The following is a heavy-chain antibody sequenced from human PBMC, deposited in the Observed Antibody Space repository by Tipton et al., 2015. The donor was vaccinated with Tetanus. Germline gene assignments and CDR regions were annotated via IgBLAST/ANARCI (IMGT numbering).Heavy chain of an antibody. V-gene: IGHV4-39*01. CDR3: ARSADNWFDP. Sequence: LRLSCTVSGGSISSGTYYWSWIRQPPGKGLEWIGSIYYNGNSLENPSLKGRVTLSLDKSKNQFSLKLRSVTAADTAIYYCARSADNWFDPWGQGILVTVSS. J-gene: IGHJ5*02. CDR1: GGSISSGTYY. CDR2: IYYNGNS.